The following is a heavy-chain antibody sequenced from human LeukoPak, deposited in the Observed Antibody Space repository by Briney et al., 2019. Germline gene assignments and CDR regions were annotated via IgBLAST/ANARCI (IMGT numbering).Heavy chain of an antibody. V-gene: IGHV1-8*01. Sequence: ASVKVSCKPSRYTFTSYDINWVRQATEQGLEWMGCMNHNSENTGYAQKFQGRVTMTRNTSISTAYMELSSLRSEDTAVYYCARDLWFGESLDAFDIWGQGTMVTVSS. CDR2: MNHNSENT. J-gene: IGHJ3*02. D-gene: IGHD3-10*01. CDR3: ARDLWFGESLDAFDI. CDR1: RYTFTSYD.